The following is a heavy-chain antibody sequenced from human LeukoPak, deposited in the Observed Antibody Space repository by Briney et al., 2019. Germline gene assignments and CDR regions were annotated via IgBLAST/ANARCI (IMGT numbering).Heavy chain of an antibody. Sequence: ASVKVSCKASGYTFTSYGISWVRQAPGQGLEWMGWISAYNGNTNYAQKLQGRVTMTTDTSTSTAYMELRSLRSDDTAVYYCASIDSEDGSGSYAYWGQGTLVTVSS. J-gene: IGHJ4*02. D-gene: IGHD3-10*01. CDR3: ASIDSEDGSGSYAY. V-gene: IGHV1-18*01. CDR2: ISAYNGNT. CDR1: GYTFTSYG.